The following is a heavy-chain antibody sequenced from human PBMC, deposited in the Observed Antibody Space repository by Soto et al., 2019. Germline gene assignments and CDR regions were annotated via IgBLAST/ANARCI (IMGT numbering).Heavy chain of an antibody. V-gene: IGHV6-1*01. CDR1: GDSGSGNSVT. D-gene: IGHD2-8*01. Sequence: SQTLSLTCVISGDSGSGNSVTWNWIRQSPSRGLEWLGRTYYRSKWYSDYAVSVKSRVTINPDTSKNQFSLQLNSVTPEDTAVYYCVRLIGNSWLDSWGQGTLVTVSS. CDR3: VRLIGNSWLDS. CDR2: TYYRSKWYS. J-gene: IGHJ5*01.